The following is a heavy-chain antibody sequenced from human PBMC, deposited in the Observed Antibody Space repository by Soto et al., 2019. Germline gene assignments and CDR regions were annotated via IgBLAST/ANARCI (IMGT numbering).Heavy chain of an antibody. CDR1: GFTFRSSE. CDR3: AREMQGGHSGSGTYSYYFDY. D-gene: IGHD3-10*01. J-gene: IGHJ4*02. Sequence: GSLRLSCAVSGFTFRSSEMNWVRQAPGKGLEWVSYISSSGTTIYYADSVRGRFTISRDNAMHSLYLQMSSLRAEDTAVYYCAREMQGGHSGSGTYSYYFDYWGQGTLVTVSS. CDR2: ISSSGTTI. V-gene: IGHV3-48*03.